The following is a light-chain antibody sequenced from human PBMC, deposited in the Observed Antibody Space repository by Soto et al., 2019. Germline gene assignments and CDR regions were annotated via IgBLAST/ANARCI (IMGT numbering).Light chain of an antibody. CDR2: DAS. J-gene: IGKJ4*01. Sequence: EIILTQSPATLSVSPGQRVTLSCRASQSVNGHLAWYQQKPGQPPRLLIYDASTRATGIPATFSGSGSGTEFTLTISSLLSGDFATYYCQQYTSWPLTFGGGTKVEI. CDR1: QSVNGH. CDR3: QQYTSWPLT. V-gene: IGKV3-15*01.